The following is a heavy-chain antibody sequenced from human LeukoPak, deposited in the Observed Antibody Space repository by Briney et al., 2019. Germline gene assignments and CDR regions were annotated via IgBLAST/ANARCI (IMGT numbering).Heavy chain of an antibody. V-gene: IGHV3-21*01. Sequence: GGSLRLSCAASGFTFSSYSMNWVRQAPGKGLEWVSFISSSSSYIYYADSVKGRFTISRDNAKNSLYLQMNSLRAEDTAVYYCARDPEYYDILTGYYGPGYIDYWGQGTLVTVSS. D-gene: IGHD3-9*01. CDR2: ISSSSSYI. CDR1: GFTFSSYS. J-gene: IGHJ4*02. CDR3: ARDPEYYDILTGYYGPGYIDY.